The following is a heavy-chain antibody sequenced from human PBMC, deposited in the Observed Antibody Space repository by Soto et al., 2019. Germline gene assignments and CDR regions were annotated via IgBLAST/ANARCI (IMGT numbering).Heavy chain of an antibody. CDR2: ISGSGGST. Sequence: GGSLRLSCAASGFTFSSYAMSWVRQAPGKGLEWVSAISGSGGSTYYADSVKGRFTISRDNSKNTLYLQMNSLRAEDTAVYYCAKGVTIFGVVVPTAGMDVWGQGTTVTVSS. D-gene: IGHD3-3*01. CDR1: GFTFSSYA. CDR3: AKGVTIFGVVVPTAGMDV. V-gene: IGHV3-23*01. J-gene: IGHJ6*02.